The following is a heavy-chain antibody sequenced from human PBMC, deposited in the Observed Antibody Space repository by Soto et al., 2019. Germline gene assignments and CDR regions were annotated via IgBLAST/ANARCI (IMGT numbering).Heavy chain of an antibody. V-gene: IGHV3-21*01. Sequence: PGGSLRLSCAASGFTFSSYSMNWVRQAPGKGLEWVSSFISSSIYIYYADSVKGLFTISRDNPKNSLFLQLNSLRAEDTAVYYCARKSRIPFWGQGTLVTVSS. J-gene: IGHJ4*02. CDR3: ARKSRIPF. CDR1: GFTFSSYS. D-gene: IGHD2-15*01. CDR2: FISSSIYI.